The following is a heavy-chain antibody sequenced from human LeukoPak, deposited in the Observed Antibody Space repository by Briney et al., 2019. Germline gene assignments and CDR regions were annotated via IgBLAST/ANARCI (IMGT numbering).Heavy chain of an antibody. Sequence: GGSLRLSCAASGFTFSSYAMSWVRQAPGKGLEWVSAISGSGGSTYYADSVKGRFTISRDNPKNTLYLQMNSLRAEDTAVYYCAKAGEQRSYYFDYWGQGTLVTVSS. CDR3: AKAGEQRSYYFDY. CDR1: GFTFSSYA. CDR2: ISGSGGST. V-gene: IGHV3-23*01. D-gene: IGHD6-25*01. J-gene: IGHJ4*02.